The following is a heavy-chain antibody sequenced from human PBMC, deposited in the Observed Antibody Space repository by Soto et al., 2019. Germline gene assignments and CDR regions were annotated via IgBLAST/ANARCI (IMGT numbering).Heavy chain of an antibody. J-gene: IGHJ3*02. CDR1: GGSISSYY. CDR3: ATGTVTIFDI. V-gene: IGHV4-59*01. Sequence: PSETLSLTCTVSGGSISSYYWSWIRQPPGKGLEWIGYIYYSGSTNYNPSLKSRVTISVDTSKNQFSPKLSSVTAADTAVYYCATGTVTIFDIWGQGTMVTVSS. D-gene: IGHD4-17*01. CDR2: IYYSGST.